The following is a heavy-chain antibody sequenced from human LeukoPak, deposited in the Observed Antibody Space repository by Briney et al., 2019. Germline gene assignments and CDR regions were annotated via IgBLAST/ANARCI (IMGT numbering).Heavy chain of an antibody. CDR2: ISNYGDTT. CDR3: AKGDYGDHYWYSAL. D-gene: IGHD4-17*01. V-gene: IGHV3-23*01. CDR1: GFTFPSHA. J-gene: IGHJ2*01. Sequence: PGGSLRLSCAASGFTFPSHAMSWVRQVSGKGLEWVSSISNYGDTTYHADSVKGRFTIARDNSKDTLYLQMNSLRVEDTAIYYCAKGDYGDHYWYSALWGRGTLVTVSS.